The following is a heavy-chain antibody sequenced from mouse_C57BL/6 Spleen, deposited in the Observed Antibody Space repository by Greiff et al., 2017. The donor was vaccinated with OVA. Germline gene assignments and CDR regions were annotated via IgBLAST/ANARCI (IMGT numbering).Heavy chain of an antibody. Sequence: VQLQQPGAELVRPGSSVKLSCKASGYTFTSYWMHWVKQRPIQGLEWIGNIDPSDSETHSNQKFKDKATLTVDKSSSTAYMQLSSLTSEDSAVYYGARCTTVVYYAMDYWGQGTSVTVSS. D-gene: IGHD1-1*01. CDR3: ARCTTVVYYAMDY. CDR1: GYTFTSYW. J-gene: IGHJ4*01. CDR2: IDPSDSET. V-gene: IGHV1-52*01.